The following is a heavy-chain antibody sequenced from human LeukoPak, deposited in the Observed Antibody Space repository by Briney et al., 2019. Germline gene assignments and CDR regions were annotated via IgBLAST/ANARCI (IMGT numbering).Heavy chain of an antibody. D-gene: IGHD2-2*01. CDR1: GYTFTGYY. Sequence: ASVKVSCKASGYTFTGYYMHWVRQAPGQGLEWMGWINPNSGGTNYAQRFQGRVTMTRDTSISTAYMELSRLRSDDTAVYYCAVAYQLPLYYFDYWGQGTLVTVSS. CDR3: AVAYQLPLYYFDY. J-gene: IGHJ4*02. CDR2: INPNSGGT. V-gene: IGHV1-2*02.